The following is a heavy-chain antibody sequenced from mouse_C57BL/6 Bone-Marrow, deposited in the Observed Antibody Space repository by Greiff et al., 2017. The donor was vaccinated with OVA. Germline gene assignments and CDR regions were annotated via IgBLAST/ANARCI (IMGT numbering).Heavy chain of an antibody. Sequence: QVQLKESGPGLVQPSQSLSITCTVSGFSLTSYGVHWVRQPPGKGLEWLGVIWSGGSTDYNAAFISRLSISKDNSKSQVFFKMNSLQADDTAIYYCARSPYYDYVAWFAYWGQGTLVTVSA. J-gene: IGHJ3*01. CDR3: ARSPYYDYVAWFAY. CDR2: IWSGGST. V-gene: IGHV2-4*01. CDR1: GFSLTSYG. D-gene: IGHD2-4*01.